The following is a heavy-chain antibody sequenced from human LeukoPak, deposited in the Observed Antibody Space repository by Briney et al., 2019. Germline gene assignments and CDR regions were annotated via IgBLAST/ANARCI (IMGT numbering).Heavy chain of an antibody. CDR3: ARGGTRRYFDWLRDYGMDV. CDR2: INPNSGGT. CDR1: GYTFTGYY. D-gene: IGHD3-9*01. V-gene: IGHV1-2*02. Sequence: GASVKVSCKASGYTFTGYYMHWVRQAPGQGLEWMGWINPNSGGTNYAQKFQDRVTMTRDTSISTAYMELSRLRSDDTAVYYCARGGTRRYFDWLRDYGMDVWGQGTTVTVSS. J-gene: IGHJ6*02.